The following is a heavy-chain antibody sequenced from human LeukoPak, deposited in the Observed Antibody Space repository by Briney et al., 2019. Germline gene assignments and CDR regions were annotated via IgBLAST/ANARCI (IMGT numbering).Heavy chain of an antibody. V-gene: IGHV4-39*07. CDR1: GGSISSSSYY. CDR3: ARDYGYYVGATHWFDP. J-gene: IGHJ5*02. Sequence: PSETLSLTCTVSGGSISSSSYYWGWIRQPPGKGLEWIGSIYYSGSTYYNPSLKSRVTISVDTSKNQFSLKLSSVTAAHTAGYYCARDYGYYVGATHWFDPWGQGTLVTVSS. D-gene: IGHD4-17*01. CDR2: IYYSGST.